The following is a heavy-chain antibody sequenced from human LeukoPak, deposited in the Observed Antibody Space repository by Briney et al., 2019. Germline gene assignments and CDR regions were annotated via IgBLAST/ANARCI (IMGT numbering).Heavy chain of an antibody. Sequence: NPSETLSLTCTVSGDSISNSIWWSWLRPPPGKGLEWIGEVDHTGNTNYRPSLDSRVTLSIDTSKNHFSLTLTSVTAADTAVYYCARNVRFFDSWGQGTRVTVSS. J-gene: IGHJ4*02. CDR3: ARNVRFFDS. V-gene: IGHV4-4*02. CDR1: GDSISNSIW. D-gene: IGHD1-1*01. CDR2: VDHTGNT.